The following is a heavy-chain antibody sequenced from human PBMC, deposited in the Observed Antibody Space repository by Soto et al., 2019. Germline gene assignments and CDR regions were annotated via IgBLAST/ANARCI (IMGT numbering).Heavy chain of an antibody. D-gene: IGHD5-18*01. J-gene: IGHJ5*02. Sequence: SETLSLTCTVACGSISSSGYHRGRIRQPPWKGLAWIGSWYCDETSYCNPSLKSRLTTSIDLPKHHFSLILKFVTAAYTAVYYCASSLGYRVPFEPWAEGTLVTV. CDR3: ASSLGYRVPFEP. CDR1: CGSISSSGYH. CDR2: WYCDETS. V-gene: IGHV4-39*02.